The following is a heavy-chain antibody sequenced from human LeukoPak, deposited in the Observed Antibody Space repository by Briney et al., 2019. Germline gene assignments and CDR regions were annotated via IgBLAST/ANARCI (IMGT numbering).Heavy chain of an antibody. D-gene: IGHD3-22*01. Sequence: SEPLSLPSTVSGGSIRSYFWNWIRRPPGKGLGWIGYIYYSGSTNYNPSLKSRVTISVDTSKNQFSLKLSSVTAADTAVYYCARDGYDSSGYYYPLGYWGQGTLVTVSS. J-gene: IGHJ4*02. CDR2: IYYSGST. V-gene: IGHV4-59*01. CDR3: ARDGYDSSGYYYPLGY. CDR1: GGSIRSYF.